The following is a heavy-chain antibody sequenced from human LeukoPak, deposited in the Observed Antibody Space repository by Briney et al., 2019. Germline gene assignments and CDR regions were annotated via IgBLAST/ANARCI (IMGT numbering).Heavy chain of an antibody. CDR3: ARDYGGHSDY. CDR1: GGSIISYH. V-gene: IGHV4-4*07. D-gene: IGHD4-23*01. J-gene: IGHJ4*02. Sequence: KSSETLSLTCTVSGGSIISYHWSWIRQPAGKGLEWIGRIYNSGSTNYNPSLKSRATMSVDKSKNQFSLKLSSVTAADTAVYYCARDYGGHSDYWGQGTLVTVSS. CDR2: IYNSGST.